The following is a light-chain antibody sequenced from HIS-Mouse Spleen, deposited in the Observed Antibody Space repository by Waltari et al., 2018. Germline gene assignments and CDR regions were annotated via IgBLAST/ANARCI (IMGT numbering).Light chain of an antibody. CDR2: EVS. CDR3: SSYTSSSTVV. CDR1: SRAAGRYNR. V-gene: IGLV2-18*02. J-gene: IGLJ2*01. Sequence: QSALTQPPSVSGSPGQSVTISCPGTSRAAGRYNRVSWYQQPPGTAPKLMIYEVSNRPSGVPDRFSGSKSGNTASLTISGLQAEDEADYYCSSYTSSSTVVFGGGTKLTVL.